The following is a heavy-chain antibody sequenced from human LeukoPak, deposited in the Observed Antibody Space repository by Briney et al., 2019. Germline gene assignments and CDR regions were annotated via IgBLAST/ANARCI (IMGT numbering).Heavy chain of an antibody. D-gene: IGHD3-3*01. CDR2: ISIDGRST. Sequence: GGSLRLSCAASGFTFSNYWMHWVRQAPGKGLVWVSRISIDGRSTTYADSVKGRFTISRDNAKNTLYLQMNSLRAEDTAVYYCARDHYDFWSGYLSSDFWGQGTLVTVSS. CDR3: ARDHYDFWSGYLSSDF. J-gene: IGHJ4*02. V-gene: IGHV3-74*01. CDR1: GFTFSNYW.